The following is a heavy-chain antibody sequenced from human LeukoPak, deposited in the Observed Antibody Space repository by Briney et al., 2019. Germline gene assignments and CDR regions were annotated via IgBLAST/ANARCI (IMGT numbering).Heavy chain of an antibody. V-gene: IGHV3-9*01. CDR3: AKGQMPSYSSSLDY. CDR2: ISWNSGSI. D-gene: IGHD6-13*01. CDR1: GFTFDAYA. J-gene: IGHJ4*02. Sequence: GGSLRLSCAASGFTFDAYAMHWVRQAPGKGLEWVSGISWNSGSIGYADSVKGRFTISRDNAKNSLYLQMNSLRAEDTALYYCAKGQMPSYSSSLDYWGQGTLVTVSS.